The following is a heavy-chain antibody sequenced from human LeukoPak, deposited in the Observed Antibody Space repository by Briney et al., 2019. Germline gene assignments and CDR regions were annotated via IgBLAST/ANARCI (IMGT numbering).Heavy chain of an antibody. CDR2: ISWNSGSI. J-gene: IGHJ4*02. Sequence: GGSLRLSCAASGFTFDGYAMHWVRQAPGKGLEWVSGISWNSGSIGYADSVKGRFTISRDNAKNSLYLQMNSLRAEDTALYYCAKALRSGYDLPPFDYWGQGTLVTVSS. CDR3: AKALRSGYDLPPFDY. CDR1: GFTFDGYA. V-gene: IGHV3-9*01. D-gene: IGHD5-12*01.